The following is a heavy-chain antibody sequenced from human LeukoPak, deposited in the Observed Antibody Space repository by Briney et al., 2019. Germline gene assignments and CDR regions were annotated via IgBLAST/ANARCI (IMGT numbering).Heavy chain of an antibody. J-gene: IGHJ4*02. V-gene: IGHV4-59*01. CDR2: IYYSGST. D-gene: IGHD1-26*01. Sequence: SETLSLTCTVSGGSISSYYWSWIRQPPGKGLEWLGYIYYSGSTNYNPSLKSRVTISVDTSKNQFSLKLSSVTAADTAVYYCARAPSVGAHYFDYWGQGTLVTVSS. CDR1: GGSISSYY. CDR3: ARAPSVGAHYFDY.